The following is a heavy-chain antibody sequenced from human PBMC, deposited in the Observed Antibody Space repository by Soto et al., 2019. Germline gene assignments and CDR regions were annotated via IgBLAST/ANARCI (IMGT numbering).Heavy chain of an antibody. CDR2: ISFDETNK. V-gene: IGHV3-30-3*01. Sequence: PGGSLRLSCATSGCTFSRYHIHWVRQAPGKGLEWVAGISFDETNKKYADSVRGRFTVSRDNSISTIYMQMDSLETDDTAAYFGARDEPHPAALVFWGQGPQVPSPQ. CDR3: ARDEPHPAALVF. J-gene: IGHJ4*02. CDR1: GCTFSRYH. D-gene: IGHD2-21*01.